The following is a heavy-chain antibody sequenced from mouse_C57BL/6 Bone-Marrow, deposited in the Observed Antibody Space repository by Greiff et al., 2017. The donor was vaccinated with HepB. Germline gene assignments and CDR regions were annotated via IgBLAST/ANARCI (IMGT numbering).Heavy chain of an antibody. D-gene: IGHD1-1*01. J-gene: IGHJ2*01. Sequence: DVMLVESGGGLVKPGGSLKLSCAASGFTFSDYGMHWVRQAPEKGLEWVAYISSGSSTIYYADTVKGRFTISRDNAKNTLFLQMTSLMSEDTAMSYCARNYYGSSFPYYFDYWGQGTTLTVSS. V-gene: IGHV5-17*01. CDR3: ARNYYGSSFPYYFDY. CDR2: ISSGSSTI. CDR1: GFTFSDYG.